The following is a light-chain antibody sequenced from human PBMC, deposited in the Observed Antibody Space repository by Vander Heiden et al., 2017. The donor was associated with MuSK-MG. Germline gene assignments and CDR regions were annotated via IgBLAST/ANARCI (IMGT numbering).Light chain of an antibody. CDR2: RNN. Sequence: QSVLTQPPSASGTPGQTVTISCSGSTYNIGRNTVTWYQQVPGTAPKLLIYRNNQRPSGVPDRCSGSKSGTSASLAISGLQSEDEADYFCASWDDSLSDHVVFGGGTRLTVL. J-gene: IGLJ2*01. CDR1: TYNIGRNT. V-gene: IGLV1-44*01. CDR3: ASWDDSLSDHVV.